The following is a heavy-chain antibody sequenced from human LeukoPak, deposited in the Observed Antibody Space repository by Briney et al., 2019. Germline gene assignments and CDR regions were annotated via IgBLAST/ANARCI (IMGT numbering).Heavy chain of an antibody. CDR2: IYPGDSDT. D-gene: IGHD1-26*01. CDR3: ARQGHSGSSQN. Sequence: GQSLKISCEGSGYIFTSYWIGWVRQMPGKGLEWMGIIYPGDSDTTYSPSFQGQVTISADKSISTAYLQWSSLKASDTAMYYCARQGHSGSSQNWGQGTLVTVSS. CDR1: GYIFTSYW. V-gene: IGHV5-51*01. J-gene: IGHJ4*02.